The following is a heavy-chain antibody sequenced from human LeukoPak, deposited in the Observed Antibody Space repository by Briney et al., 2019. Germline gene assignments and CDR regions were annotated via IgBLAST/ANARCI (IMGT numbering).Heavy chain of an antibody. Sequence: GGSLRLSCAASGFTVSSNYMSWVRQAPGKGLEWVSVIYSGGSTYYADSVKGRFTISRDNSKNTLYLQMNSLRAEDTAVYYCARDRFREVIAYWGQGTLVTVSS. V-gene: IGHV3-53*01. J-gene: IGHJ4*02. CDR3: ARDRFREVIAY. CDR2: IYSGGST. D-gene: IGHD3-16*02. CDR1: GFTVSSNY.